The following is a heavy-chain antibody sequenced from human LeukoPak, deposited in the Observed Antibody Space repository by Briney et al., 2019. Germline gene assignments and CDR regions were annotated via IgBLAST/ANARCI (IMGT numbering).Heavy chain of an antibody. J-gene: IGHJ4*02. CDR2: ISGSGGST. Sequence: GGSLRLSCAASGFTFSSYGMSWVRQAPGKGLEWVSAISGSGGSTYYADSVKGRFTISRDNSKNTLYLQMNSLRAEDTAVYYCAKDLSGNQLFDILTGYSLVQPFDYWGQGTLVTVSS. V-gene: IGHV3-23*01. CDR3: AKDLSGNQLFDILTGYSLVQPFDY. CDR1: GFTFSSYG. D-gene: IGHD3-9*01.